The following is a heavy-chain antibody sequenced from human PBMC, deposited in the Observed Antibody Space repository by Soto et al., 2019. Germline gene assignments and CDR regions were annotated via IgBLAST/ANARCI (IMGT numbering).Heavy chain of an antibody. D-gene: IGHD3-3*01. J-gene: IGHJ6*02. V-gene: IGHV1-69*13. Sequence: GASVKVSCKASGGTFSSYAISWVRQAPGQGLEWMGGIIPIFGTANYAQKFQGRVTITADESTSTAYMELSSLRSEDTAVYYCAAALDSRNYDFWSEDYYGMDVWGQGTTVTVSS. CDR3: AAALDSRNYDFWSEDYYGMDV. CDR1: GGTFSSYA. CDR2: IIPIFGTA.